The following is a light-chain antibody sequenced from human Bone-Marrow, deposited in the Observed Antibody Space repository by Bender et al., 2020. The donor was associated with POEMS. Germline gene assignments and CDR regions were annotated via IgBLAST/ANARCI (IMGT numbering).Light chain of an antibody. CDR3: CSYAGSFTYV. CDR2: QDN. Sequence: SYGLTQPPSVSVSPGQTATITCSGDNLGNRYACWYQQRPGQSPVLVIYQDNKRPSGIPERFSGSNSGTSATLTISGTQALDEADYYCCSYAGSFTYVFGSGTKVTVL. J-gene: IGLJ1*01. V-gene: IGLV3-1*01. CDR1: NLGNRY.